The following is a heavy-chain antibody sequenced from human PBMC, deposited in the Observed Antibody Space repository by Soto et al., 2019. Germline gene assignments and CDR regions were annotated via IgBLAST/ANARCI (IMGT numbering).Heavy chain of an antibody. J-gene: IGHJ4*02. CDR3: ARGLRNYYDRSGLHY. V-gene: IGHV3-33*01. Sequence: LRLSCAASGFTFSRYGMHWVRQAPGKGLERVALVWFDGSDKYSSDSVTGRFTISRDNSKNSLYLQMNSLRAEDTAVYYCARGLRNYYDRSGLHYWGQGTLVTVS. D-gene: IGHD3-22*01. CDR2: VWFDGSDK. CDR1: GFTFSRYG.